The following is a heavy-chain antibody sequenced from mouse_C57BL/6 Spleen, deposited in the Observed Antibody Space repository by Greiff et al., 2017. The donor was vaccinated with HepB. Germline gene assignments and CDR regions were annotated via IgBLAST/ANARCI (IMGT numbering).Heavy chain of an antibody. V-gene: IGHV1-82*01. J-gene: IGHJ1*03. CDR1: GYAFSSSW. CDR2: IYPGDGDT. Sequence: VQLQQSGPELVKPGASVKISCKASGYAFSSSWMNWVKQRPGKGLEWIGRIYPGDGDTNYNGKFKGKATLTADKSSSTAYMQLSSLTSEDSAVYFCAREEYYYGSSSHWYFEVWGTGTTVTVAS. CDR3: AREEYYYGSSSHWYFEV. D-gene: IGHD1-1*01.